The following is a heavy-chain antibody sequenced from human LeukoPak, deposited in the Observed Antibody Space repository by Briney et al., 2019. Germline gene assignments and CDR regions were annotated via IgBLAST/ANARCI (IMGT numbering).Heavy chain of an antibody. D-gene: IGHD6-6*01. Sequence: GASVKVSCKASGYTFTSYGISWVRQAPGQGLEWMGWTSAYNGNTNYAQKLQGRVTMTTDTSTSTAYMELRSLRSDDTAVYYCARVGGKQLDYYYYYMDVWGKGATVTVSS. CDR3: ARVGGKQLDYYYYYMDV. CDR1: GYTFTSYG. CDR2: TSAYNGNT. J-gene: IGHJ6*03. V-gene: IGHV1-18*01.